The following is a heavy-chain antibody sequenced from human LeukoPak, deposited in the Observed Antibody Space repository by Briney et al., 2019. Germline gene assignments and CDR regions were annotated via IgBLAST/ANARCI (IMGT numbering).Heavy chain of an antibody. CDR1: GGSISSYY. V-gene: IGHV4-59*08. CDR2: IYHSGST. D-gene: IGHD5-18*01. J-gene: IGHJ4*02. Sequence: SETLSLTCTVSGGSISSYYWSWIRQPPGKGLEWIGSIYHSGSTYYNPSLKSRVTISVDTSKNQFSLKLSSVTAADTAVYYCASALGETGYSYGLWGQGTLVTVSS. CDR3: ASALGETGYSYGL.